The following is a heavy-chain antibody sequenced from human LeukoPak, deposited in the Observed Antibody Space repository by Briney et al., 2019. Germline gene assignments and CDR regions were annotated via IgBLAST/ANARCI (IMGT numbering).Heavy chain of an antibody. CDR1: GFTFSGYS. V-gene: IGHV3-21*01. CDR2: ISSSSSYI. Sequence: GGSLRLSCAASGFTFSGYSMNWVRQAPGKGLEWVSSISSSSSYIYYADSVKGRFTISRDNAKNSLYLQMNSLRAEDTAVYYCARDREPTYYYDSSGYPLDYWGQGTLVTVSS. CDR3: ARDREPTYYYDSSGYPLDY. J-gene: IGHJ4*02. D-gene: IGHD3-22*01.